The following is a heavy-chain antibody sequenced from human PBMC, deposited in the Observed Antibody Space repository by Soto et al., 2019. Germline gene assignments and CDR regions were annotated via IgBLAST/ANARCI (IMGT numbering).Heavy chain of an antibody. V-gene: IGHV4-59*01. D-gene: IGHD5-12*01. CDR2: IYYSGST. J-gene: IGHJ6*02. CDR3: ASSKERWLQPSFLDYYHYGMDV. CDR1: GASITNYY. Sequence: SETLSLTCTVSGASITNYYWSWIRQPPGKGLEWIAYIYYSGSTNYNPSLKSRVTISVDTSKNQFSLKLSSVTAADTAVYYCASSKERWLQPSFLDYYHYGMDVWGQGTTVTVSS.